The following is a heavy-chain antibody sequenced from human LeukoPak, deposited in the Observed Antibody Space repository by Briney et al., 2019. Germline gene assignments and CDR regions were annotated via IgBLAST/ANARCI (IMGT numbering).Heavy chain of an antibody. J-gene: IGHJ5*02. D-gene: IGHD5-18*01. V-gene: IGHV3-30*03. CDR1: GFTFSSYG. Sequence: GRSLRLSCAASGFTFSSYGMHWVRQAPGKGLEWVAVISYDGSNKYYADSVKGRFTISRDNSKNTLYLQMNSLRAEDTAVYYCATDGDTVMGGSVSWGQGTLVTVSS. CDR3: ATDGDTVMGGSVS. CDR2: ISYDGSNK.